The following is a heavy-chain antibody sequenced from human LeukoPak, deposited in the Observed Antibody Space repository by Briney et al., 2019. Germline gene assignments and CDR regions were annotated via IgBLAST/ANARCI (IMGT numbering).Heavy chain of an antibody. V-gene: IGHV4-59*12. Sequence: SETLSLTCTVSGGSISSYYWSWIRQPPGKGLEWIGYIYYSGSTNYNPSLKSRVTISVGTSKNQFSLKLSSVTAADTAVYYCARETYYYDSSGYSPYGPFDYWGQGTLVTVSS. J-gene: IGHJ4*02. CDR3: ARETYYYDSSGYSPYGPFDY. CDR2: IYYSGST. D-gene: IGHD3-22*01. CDR1: GGSISSYY.